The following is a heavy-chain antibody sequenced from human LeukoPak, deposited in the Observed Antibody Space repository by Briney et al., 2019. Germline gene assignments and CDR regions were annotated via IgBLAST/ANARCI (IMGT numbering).Heavy chain of an antibody. J-gene: IGHJ4*02. CDR3: ARDYYDSSGYDY. Sequence: SETLSLTCTVSGGSISSSSYYWGWIRQPPGKGLEWIGSIYYSGSTYYNPSLKSRVTISVDTSKNQFSLKLSSVTAADTAVYYCARDYYDSSGYDYWGQGTLVTVSS. CDR1: GGSISSSSYY. V-gene: IGHV4-39*07. D-gene: IGHD3-22*01. CDR2: IYYSGST.